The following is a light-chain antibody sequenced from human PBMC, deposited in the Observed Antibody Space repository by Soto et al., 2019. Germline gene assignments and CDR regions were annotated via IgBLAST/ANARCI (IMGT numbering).Light chain of an antibody. CDR2: GAS. J-gene: IGKJ5*01. Sequence: MMMSQSPSTVSVSPGERVTLSCRTSHSVNSHVAWYQQKPGQAPRLLLYGASTRATGIPVRFSGSGFGTEFTLTSSSLQSEDFAVYYCQQYKNWPIFGQGTRLEIK. V-gene: IGKV3-15*01. CDR3: QQYKNWPI. CDR1: HSVNSH.